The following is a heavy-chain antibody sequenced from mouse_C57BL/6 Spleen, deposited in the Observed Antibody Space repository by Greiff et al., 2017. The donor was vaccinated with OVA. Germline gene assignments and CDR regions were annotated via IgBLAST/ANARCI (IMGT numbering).Heavy chain of an antibody. J-gene: IGHJ4*01. V-gene: IGHV1-9*01. CDR1: GYTFTGYW. D-gene: IGHD1-1*01. CDR2: ILPGSGST. CDR3: AREEVYYYGSSYHYYAMDY. Sequence: VQLQESGAELMKPGASVKLSCKATGYTFTGYWIEWVKQRPGHGLEWIGEILPGSGSTNYNEKFKGKATFTADTSSNTAYMQLSSLTTEDSAIYYCAREEVYYYGSSYHYYAMDYWGQGTSVTVSS.